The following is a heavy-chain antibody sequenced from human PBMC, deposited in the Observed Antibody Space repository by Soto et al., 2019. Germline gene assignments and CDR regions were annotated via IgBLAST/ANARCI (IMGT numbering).Heavy chain of an antibody. D-gene: IGHD3-22*01. V-gene: IGHV3-23*01. CDR3: AKIDGYFDY. Sequence: EVQVLQSGGGLVPPGGSLRLSCAGSGFTFINTGMSWVRQAPGQGLEWVSAITGNGDTTYYADSVNGRFTISRDNSKSTLYLQMNSLRAEDTAVYYCAKIDGYFDYWGQGTLVTVSS. CDR2: ITGNGDTT. J-gene: IGHJ4*02. CDR1: GFTFINTG.